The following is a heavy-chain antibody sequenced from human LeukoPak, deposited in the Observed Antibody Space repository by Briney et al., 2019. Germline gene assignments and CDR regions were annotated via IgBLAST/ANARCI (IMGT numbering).Heavy chain of an antibody. CDR1: GGSISSYY. CDR3: ARVINHITFLVDY. Sequence: SETLSLTCTVSGGSISSYYWSWIRQPPGKGLEWIGYISYSGSTYYNPSLKSRVTISVDTSKNQFSLKLSSVTAADTAVYYCARVINHITFLVDYWGQGTLVTVSS. J-gene: IGHJ4*02. D-gene: IGHD1-14*01. CDR2: ISYSGST. V-gene: IGHV4-59*12.